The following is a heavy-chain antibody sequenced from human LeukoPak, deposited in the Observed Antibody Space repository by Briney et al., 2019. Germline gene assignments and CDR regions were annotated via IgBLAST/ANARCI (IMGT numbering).Heavy chain of an antibody. Sequence: PGGSLRLSCAASGFTFSSYWMSWVRQAPGKGLEWVANIKQDGSEKYYVDSVRGRFTISRDNAKNSLYLQMNSLRAEDTAVYYCASGNEWQQLVPNYWGQGTLVTVSS. CDR1: GFTFSSYW. D-gene: IGHD6-13*01. V-gene: IGHV3-7*01. CDR2: IKQDGSEK. J-gene: IGHJ4*02. CDR3: ASGNEWQQLVPNY.